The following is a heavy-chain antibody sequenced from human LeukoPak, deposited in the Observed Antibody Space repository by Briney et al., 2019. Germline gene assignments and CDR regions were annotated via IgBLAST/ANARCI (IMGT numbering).Heavy chain of an antibody. Sequence: PGGSLRLSCAASGFTFSSYAMSWVRQAPGKGLEWVSAISGSGGSTYYADSVKGRFTISRDNSKNTLYLQMNSLRAEDTAVYYCAKTDRSGGIYYLDYWGQGTLVTVSS. J-gene: IGHJ4*02. D-gene: IGHD2-15*01. CDR1: GFTFSSYA. V-gene: IGHV3-23*01. CDR3: AKTDRSGGIYYLDY. CDR2: ISGSGGST.